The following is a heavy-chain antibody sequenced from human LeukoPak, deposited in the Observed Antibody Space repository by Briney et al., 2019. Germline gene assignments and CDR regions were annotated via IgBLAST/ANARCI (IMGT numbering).Heavy chain of an antibody. CDR3: ARDMHCRSTSCHSGRWYFDY. CDR2: INPSGGST. V-gene: IGHV1-46*01. J-gene: IGHJ4*02. CDR1: GYTFTSYY. D-gene: IGHD2-2*01. Sequence: GASVKVSCKASGYTFTSYYMHWVRQAPGQGLGWMGIINPSGGSTSYAQKFQGRVTMTRDTSTSTVYMELSSLRSEDTAVYYCARDMHCRSTSCHSGRWYFDYWGQGTLVTVSS.